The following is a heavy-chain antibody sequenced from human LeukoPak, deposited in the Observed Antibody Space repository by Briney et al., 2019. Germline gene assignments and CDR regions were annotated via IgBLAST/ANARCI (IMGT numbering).Heavy chain of an antibody. Sequence: GGSLRLSCAASGFTFDDYTMHWVRQAPGKGLEWVPLISWDGGSTYYADSVKGRFTISRDNSKNSLYLQMNSLRTEDTALYYCAGGSSGYYLYYYGMDVWGQGTTVTVSS. V-gene: IGHV3-43*01. CDR3: AGGSSGYYLYYYGMDV. J-gene: IGHJ6*02. D-gene: IGHD3-22*01. CDR2: ISWDGGST. CDR1: GFTFDDYT.